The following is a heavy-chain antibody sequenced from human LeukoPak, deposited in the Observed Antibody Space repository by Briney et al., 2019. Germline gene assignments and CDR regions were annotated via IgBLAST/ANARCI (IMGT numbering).Heavy chain of an antibody. D-gene: IGHD1-26*01. J-gene: IGHJ4*02. CDR1: GDSIGCSNCY. CDR2: IYYSGDT. CDR3: ARRYSGRYYND. Sequence: SETLSLTCTVSGDSIGCSNCYWGWVRQPPGTGLEWIGSIYYSGDTHYNPSLKSRVTISVDPSKNQFSLKLSSVAAADTAVYYCARRYSGRYYNDWGQGTLVTVSS. V-gene: IGHV4-39*01.